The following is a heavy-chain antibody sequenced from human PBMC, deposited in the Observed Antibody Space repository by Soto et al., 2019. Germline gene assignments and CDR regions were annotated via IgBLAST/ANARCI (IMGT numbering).Heavy chain of an antibody. CDR2: ITSTGGST. Sequence: GGSLRLSCAASGFTFSSYAMSWVRQAPGKGLEWVSAITSTGGSTYYADSVKGRFTISRDNSKNTLYLQMNSLRAEDTAVYYCAKSNYGDSSALLWGQGTLVTVSS. CDR3: AKSNYGDSSALL. D-gene: IGHD4-17*01. CDR1: GFTFSSYA. J-gene: IGHJ4*02. V-gene: IGHV3-23*01.